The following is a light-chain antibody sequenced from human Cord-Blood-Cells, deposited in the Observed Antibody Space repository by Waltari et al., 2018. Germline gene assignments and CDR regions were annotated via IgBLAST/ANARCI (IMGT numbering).Light chain of an antibody. V-gene: IGKV3-20*01. CDR3: QQYGSSPYT. CDR2: GAS. J-gene: IGKJ2*01. CDR1: QSVSSSY. Sequence: EIVLTQSPGTLSLSPWERATLSCRASQSVSSSYLAWYQQKPGQAPRLLIYGASSRATGIPDRFSGSGSGTDFTLTISRLEPEDFAVCYCQQYGSSPYTFGQGTKLEIK.